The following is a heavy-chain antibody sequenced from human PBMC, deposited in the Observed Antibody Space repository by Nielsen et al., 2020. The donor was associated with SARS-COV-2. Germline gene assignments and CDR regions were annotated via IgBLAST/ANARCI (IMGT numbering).Heavy chain of an antibody. Sequence: SETLSLTCTVSGGSISSSSYYWGWIRQPPGKGLEWIGSIYYSGSTNYNPSLKSRVTISVDTSKNQFSLKLSSVTAADTAVYYCARTGIWYYMDVWGKGTTVTVSS. D-gene: IGHD6-13*01. CDR3: ARTGIWYYMDV. CDR1: GGSISSSSYY. CDR2: IYYSGST. J-gene: IGHJ6*03. V-gene: IGHV4-39*07.